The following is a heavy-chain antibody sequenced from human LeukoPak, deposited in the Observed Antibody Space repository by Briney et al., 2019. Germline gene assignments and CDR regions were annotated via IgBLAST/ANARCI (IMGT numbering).Heavy chain of an antibody. CDR1: GFTFDDCA. V-gene: IGHV3-9*03. D-gene: IGHD6-13*01. Sequence: SLRLSCAASGFTFDDCAMHWVRQAPGKGQEWVSGISWNSGSIGYADSVKGRFTISRDNAKNSLYLQMNSLRAEDMALYYCAKDIASRRPYSSSWYGGFGYWGQGTLVTVSS. J-gene: IGHJ4*02. CDR3: AKDIASRRPYSSSWYGGFGY. CDR2: ISWNSGSI.